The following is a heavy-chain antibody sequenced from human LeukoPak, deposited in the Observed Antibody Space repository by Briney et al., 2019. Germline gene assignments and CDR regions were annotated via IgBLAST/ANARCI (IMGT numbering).Heavy chain of an antibody. V-gene: IGHV3-21*01. D-gene: IGHD6-6*01. CDR2: IISSSSYI. Sequence: PGGCLRLSCAASGFTFSSNSMNWVRQAPGKGLEWVSSIISSSSYIYYADSVKGRFTISRDNAKNSLYLQMNSLRAEDTAVYYCARDRPYYYGMDVWGQGTTVTVSS. CDR1: GFTFSSNS. CDR3: ARDRPYYYGMDV. J-gene: IGHJ6*02.